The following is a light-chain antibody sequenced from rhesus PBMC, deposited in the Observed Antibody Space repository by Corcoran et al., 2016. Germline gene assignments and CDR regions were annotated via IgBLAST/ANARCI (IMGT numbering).Light chain of an antibody. J-gene: IGKJ3*01. V-gene: IGKV1-43*02. Sequence: DIQMTQSPSSLSASVGDRVTITCRASQGLNIYLNWFQQQPGKARKRRIYAASSLESGGTSRFSGSGSGTDFTLTISRLQPEDFATFFCLQYNRDPFTFGPWTKLDIK. CDR1: QGLNIY. CDR2: AAS. CDR3: LQYNRDPFT.